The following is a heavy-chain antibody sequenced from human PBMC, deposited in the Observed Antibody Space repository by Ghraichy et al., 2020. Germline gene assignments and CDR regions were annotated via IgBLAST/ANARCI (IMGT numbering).Heavy chain of an antibody. D-gene: IGHD2-2*01. CDR3: ATRPKICSSTSCYPKKNAFDI. Sequence: GESLNISCAASGFTFSSYAMSWVRQAPGKGLEWVSAISGSGGSTYYADSVKGRFTISRDNSKNTLYLQMNSLRAEDTAVYYCATRPKICSSTSCYPKKNAFDIWGQGTMVTVSS. V-gene: IGHV3-23*01. J-gene: IGHJ3*02. CDR2: ISGSGGST. CDR1: GFTFSSYA.